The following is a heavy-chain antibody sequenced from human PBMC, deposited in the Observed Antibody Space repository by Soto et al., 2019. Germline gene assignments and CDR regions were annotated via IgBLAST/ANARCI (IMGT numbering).Heavy chain of an antibody. CDR2: ITGNSGST. D-gene: IGHD2-21*01. J-gene: IGHJ6*02. V-gene: IGHV3-23*01. Sequence: GPRSICCAASVFLISNYSMSWVRLTRGKGLEWVSAITGNSGSTYNADSVKGRFTISRDTSQNTLYLQMNSLSAVDTAVDYCTKHWGGPPYYSGMHVWGQGTTVTVSS. CDR1: VFLISNYS. CDR3: TKHWGGPPYYSGMHV.